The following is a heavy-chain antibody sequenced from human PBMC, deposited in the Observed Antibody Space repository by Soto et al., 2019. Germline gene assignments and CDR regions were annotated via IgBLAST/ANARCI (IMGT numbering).Heavy chain of an antibody. CDR3: ARPTREPNF. CDR1: GFTFSDFY. V-gene: IGHV3-11*01. J-gene: IGHJ4*02. D-gene: IGHD1-26*01. CDR2: ISGDGSVK. Sequence: QVQLVESGGGLVKPGESLRLSCAASGFTFSDFYMSWIRQAPGKGLEYLAMISGDGSVKSYADSVKGRFTISRDNAKNSLYLQMNGLGADDTAVYYCARPTREPNFWGQGTLVTVSS.